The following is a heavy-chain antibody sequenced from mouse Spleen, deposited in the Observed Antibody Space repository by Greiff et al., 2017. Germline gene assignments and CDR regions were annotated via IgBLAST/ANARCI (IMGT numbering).Heavy chain of an antibody. CDR3: AVLYYDYDEGFAY. Sequence: QVQLQQPGAELVKPGASVKMSCKASGYTFTSYWITWVKQRPGQGLEWIGDIYPGSGSTNYNGKFKGKATLTADKSSSTAYMQLSSLTSEDSAVYFCAVLYYDYDEGFAYWGQGTLVTVSA. V-gene: IGHV1-55*01. J-gene: IGHJ3*01. CDR2: IYPGSGST. D-gene: IGHD2-4*01. CDR1: GYTFTSYW.